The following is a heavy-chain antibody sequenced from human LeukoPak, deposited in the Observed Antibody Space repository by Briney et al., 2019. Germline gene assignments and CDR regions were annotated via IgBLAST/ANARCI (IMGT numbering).Heavy chain of an antibody. J-gene: IGHJ4*02. CDR2: ISYDESNK. Sequence: PGGSLRLACAASGFTFSSYAMHWVRQAPGKGLERVALISYDESNKYYADSVKGGFTIYRDNSKNTLYLQMNSLRAEDTAVYYCARDRGYSYGSLDYWGQGTLVTVSS. V-gene: IGHV3-30*04. CDR3: ARDRGYSYGSLDY. CDR1: GFTFSSYA. D-gene: IGHD5-18*01.